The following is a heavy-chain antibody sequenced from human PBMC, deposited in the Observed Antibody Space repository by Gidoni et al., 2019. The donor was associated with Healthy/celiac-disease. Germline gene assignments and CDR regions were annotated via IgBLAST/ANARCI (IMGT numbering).Heavy chain of an antibody. CDR3: ARESLGSSGWYYFDY. D-gene: IGHD6-19*01. CDR2: ISSNGGST. V-gene: IGHV3-64*02. Sequence: EVQLVESGDGLVQHGGSLRPSCAASGFPFRSYAMHWVRQAPGKGLEYVSAISSNGGSTYYADSVKGRFTIARDNSKITLYLQMGSLRAEDMAVYYCARESLGSSGWYYFDYWGQGTLVTVSS. J-gene: IGHJ4*02. CDR1: GFPFRSYA.